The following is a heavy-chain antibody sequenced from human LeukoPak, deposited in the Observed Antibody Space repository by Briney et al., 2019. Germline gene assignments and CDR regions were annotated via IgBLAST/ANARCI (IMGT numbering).Heavy chain of an antibody. CDR1: GFTFSSYA. CDR3: ASYMVRESFDY. CDR2: ISGSGGST. V-gene: IGHV3-23*01. D-gene: IGHD3-10*01. J-gene: IGHJ4*02. Sequence: AGSLRLSCAASGFTFSSYAMSWVRQAPGKGLEWVSAISGSGGSTYYADSVKGRFTISRDNSKNTLYLQMNSLRAEDTAVYYCASYMVRESFDYWGQGTLVTVSS.